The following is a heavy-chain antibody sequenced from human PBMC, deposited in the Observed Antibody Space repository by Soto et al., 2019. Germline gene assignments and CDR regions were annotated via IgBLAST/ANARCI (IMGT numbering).Heavy chain of an antibody. CDR2: ISSSSSYI. CDR3: ARPLSGGYGEATYYYSYYGMEV. D-gene: IGHD3-10*01. J-gene: IGHJ6*01. Sequence: VGSLRLSCASSVFTFSSYSMNCVRHSPGKWLEWVSSISSSSSYIYYADSVKGRFTISRDNAKNSLYLQMNSLRAEDTAVYYCARPLSGGYGEATYYYSYYGMEVWGQGTTVIVSS. V-gene: IGHV3-21*01. CDR1: VFTFSSYS.